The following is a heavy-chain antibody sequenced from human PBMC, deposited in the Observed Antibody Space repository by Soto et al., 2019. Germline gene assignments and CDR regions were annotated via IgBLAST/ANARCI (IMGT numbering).Heavy chain of an antibody. Sequence: GASVKVSCMVSGYRLTELSMHWVRQAPGKGLEWMGGFDPEDGETIYAQKFQGRVTMTEDTSTDTAYMELSSLRSEDTAVYYCATDRPPLLEWSMDYWGQGTLVTVSS. CDR2: FDPEDGET. V-gene: IGHV1-24*01. D-gene: IGHD3-3*01. CDR1: GYRLTELS. J-gene: IGHJ4*02. CDR3: ATDRPPLLEWSMDY.